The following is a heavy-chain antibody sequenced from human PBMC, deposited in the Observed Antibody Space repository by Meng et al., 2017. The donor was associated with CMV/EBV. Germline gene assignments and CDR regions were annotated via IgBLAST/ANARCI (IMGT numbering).Heavy chain of an antibody. Sequence: SVKVSCKASGGTFSSYAISWVRQAPGQGLEWMGGITPIFGTANYAQKFQGRVTITTDESTSTAYMELSSLRSEDTAVYYCARDLSGDSPGSYYFDYWGQGTLVTVSS. CDR2: ITPIFGTA. CDR3: ARDLSGDSPGSYYFDY. V-gene: IGHV1-69*05. D-gene: IGHD3-10*02. CDR1: GGTFSSYA. J-gene: IGHJ4*02.